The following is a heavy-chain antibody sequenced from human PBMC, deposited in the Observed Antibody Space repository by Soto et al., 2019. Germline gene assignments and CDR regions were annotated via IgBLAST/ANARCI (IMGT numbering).Heavy chain of an antibody. D-gene: IGHD1-26*01. Sequence: GGSLRLYCTASGFPFGDYAMSWARQAPGKGLEWVGFIRSRAYGGTTEYAASVKGRFTISRDDSKSIAYLQMNSLKTEDTAVYYCTRDPYSGTYYPFDYWGQGTLVTVSS. CDR2: IRSRAYGGTT. CDR3: TRDPYSGTYYPFDY. V-gene: IGHV3-49*04. CDR1: GFPFGDYA. J-gene: IGHJ4*02.